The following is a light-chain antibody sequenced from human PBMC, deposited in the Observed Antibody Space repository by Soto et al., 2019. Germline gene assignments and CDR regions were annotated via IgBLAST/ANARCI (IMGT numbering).Light chain of an antibody. Sequence: DIQMPQSPSTLSASAGDRVSITCRASQSISSWLAWYQQKPGKAPKLLIYKAYSLESGVPSRFSGGGSGTEFTLTISSLQPDDVATYYCQQDDSSSPYTFGQGTKLEIK. CDR2: KAY. V-gene: IGKV1-5*03. J-gene: IGKJ2*01. CDR3: QQDDSSSPYT. CDR1: QSISSW.